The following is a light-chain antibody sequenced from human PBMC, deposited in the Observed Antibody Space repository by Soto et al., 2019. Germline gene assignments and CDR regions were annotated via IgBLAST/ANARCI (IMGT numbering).Light chain of an antibody. J-gene: IGKJ5*01. CDR1: QSVRTV. CDR3: QQRTDWPTIT. Sequence: EIVLTQSPATLYLSPGERATLSCGASQSVRTVLAWYQQNPGQAPRLLIYDASTRATGVPARFSGSGSGTDFTLTISNLESEDFGVYYCQQRTDWPTITFGQGTRLDIK. CDR2: DAS. V-gene: IGKV3-11*01.